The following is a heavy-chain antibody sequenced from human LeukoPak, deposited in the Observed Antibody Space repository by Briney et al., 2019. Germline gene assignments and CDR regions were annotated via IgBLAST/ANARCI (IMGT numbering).Heavy chain of an antibody. D-gene: IGHD3-10*01. J-gene: IGHJ4*02. CDR3: GRVGRYYGAGSYLDH. Sequence: SETLSLTCTVSGGSISSNSYQWGWIRQPPGKGLEWIGNIYYTGNTYYNPSLKSRVTISLDTSNNQFSLKLSSVTAADTAVYYCGRVGRYYGAGSYLDHWGQGTLVTVSS. CDR1: GGSISSNSYQ. CDR2: IYYTGNT. V-gene: IGHV4-39*07.